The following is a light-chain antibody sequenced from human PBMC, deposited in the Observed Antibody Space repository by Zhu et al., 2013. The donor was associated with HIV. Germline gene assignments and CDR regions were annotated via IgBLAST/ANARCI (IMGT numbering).Light chain of an antibody. Sequence: DIQLTQSPSFLSASVGDRITITCRASHGIGSYLAWYQQEPGKAPKLLIHTASTLQSGVPSRFSGSGSVTEFTLTISSLQPEDLATYYCQQLRSYPYTFGQGPSWRSN. CDR3: QQLRSYPYT. J-gene: IGKJ2*01. V-gene: IGKV1-9*01. CDR1: HGIGSY. CDR2: TAS.